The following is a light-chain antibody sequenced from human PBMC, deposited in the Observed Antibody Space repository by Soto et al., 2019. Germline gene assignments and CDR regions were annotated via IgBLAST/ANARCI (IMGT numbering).Light chain of an antibody. Sequence: VLQQSATIVSVYTGERATLSCSASQSVSSNLAWYQQKPGQAPRLLIYGVYTRAPGIPARFSGSGSGTEFTLTISSLQSEDFAVYYCQQYHSWPPRPVGQGTKV. CDR2: GVY. J-gene: IGKJ1*01. CDR1: QSVSSN. V-gene: IGKV3D-15*01. CDR3: QQYHSWPPRP.